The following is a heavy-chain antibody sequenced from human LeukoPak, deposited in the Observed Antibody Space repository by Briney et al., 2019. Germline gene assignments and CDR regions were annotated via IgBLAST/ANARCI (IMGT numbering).Heavy chain of an antibody. Sequence: SETLSLTCTVSGGSISSYYWSWIRQPPGKGLECIGYIYYSGSTNYNPSLKSRVTISVDTSKNQFSLKLSFVTATDTAVYYCARRTYFYDSSGYYSDYWGQGTLVTVSS. CDR3: ARRTYFYDSSGYYSDY. J-gene: IGHJ4*02. CDR2: IYYSGST. D-gene: IGHD3-22*01. CDR1: GGSISSYY. V-gene: IGHV4-59*01.